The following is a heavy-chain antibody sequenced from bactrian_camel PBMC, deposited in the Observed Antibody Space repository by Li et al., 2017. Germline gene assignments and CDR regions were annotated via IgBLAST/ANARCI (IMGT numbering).Heavy chain of an antibody. CDR1: GRVPDSYC. CDR2: IRRNGDA. D-gene: IGHD6*01. CDR3: SKDNPWASYGAPSG. Sequence: VQLVESGGGSVQTGGSLRLSCVASGRVPDSYCMGWFRQAPGKAREGIAGIRRNGDAYYADSVKGRFTISRDNAKTTVYLQMNSLKSEDTAMYYCSKDNPWASYGAPSGWGQGTQVTVS. J-gene: IGHJ4*01. V-gene: IGHV3S55*01.